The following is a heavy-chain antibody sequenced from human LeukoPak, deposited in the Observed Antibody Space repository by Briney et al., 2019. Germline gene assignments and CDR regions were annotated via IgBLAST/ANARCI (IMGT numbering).Heavy chain of an antibody. CDR3: TASITMIVVALNWFDP. Sequence: GSLRLSCAASGFTFSNAWMSWVRQAPGKGLEWVGRIKSKTDGGTTDYAAPVKGRFTISRDDSKNTLYLQMNSLKTEDTAVYYCTASITMIVVALNWFDPWGQGTLVTVSS. CDR1: GFTFSNAW. CDR2: IKSKTDGGTT. J-gene: IGHJ5*02. V-gene: IGHV3-15*01. D-gene: IGHD3-22*01.